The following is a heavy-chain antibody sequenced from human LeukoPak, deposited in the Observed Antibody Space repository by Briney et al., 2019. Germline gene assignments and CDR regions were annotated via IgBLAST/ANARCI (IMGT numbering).Heavy chain of an antibody. CDR2: IIPILGIA. D-gene: IGHD6-6*01. CDR1: GGTFSSYA. Sequence: SVKVSCKASGGTFSSYAISWVRQAPGQGLEWMGRIIPILGIANYAQKFQGRVTITADKSTSTAYMELRSLRSDDTAVYYCARGSSSGDYWGQGTLVTVSS. V-gene: IGHV1-69*04. J-gene: IGHJ4*02. CDR3: ARGSSSGDY.